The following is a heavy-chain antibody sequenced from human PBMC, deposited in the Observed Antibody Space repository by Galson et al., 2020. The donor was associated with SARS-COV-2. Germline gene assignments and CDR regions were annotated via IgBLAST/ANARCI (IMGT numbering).Heavy chain of an antibody. V-gene: IGHV5-51*01. CDR1: GYSFTTYW. CDR2: IYPGDSDT. D-gene: IGHD6-13*01. J-gene: IGHJ4*02. Sequence: GESLKISCMGSGYSFTTYWIGWVRQMPGKGLEWMGIIYPGDSDTRYNPSFQGQVTISADKSINTAYLQWSSLKASDTAMYYCARPIGAAGTYFYFDYWGQGTLVTVSS. CDR3: ARPIGAAGTYFYFDY.